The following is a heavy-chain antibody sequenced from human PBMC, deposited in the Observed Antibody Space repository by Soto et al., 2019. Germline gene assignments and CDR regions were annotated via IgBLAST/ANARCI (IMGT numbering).Heavy chain of an antibody. CDR3: ARHNYGSGSTYFDY. CDR1: GGSISSYY. CDR2: IYYSGST. J-gene: IGHJ4*02. D-gene: IGHD3-10*01. Sequence: QVQLQESGPGLVKPSETLSLTCTVSGGSISSYYWSWIRQPPGKGLVWIGYIYYSGSTNYNPSLKSRVTISVDTSKNQSSLKLNSMTAADTAVYYCARHNYGSGSTYFDYWGQGTLVTVSS. V-gene: IGHV4-59*08.